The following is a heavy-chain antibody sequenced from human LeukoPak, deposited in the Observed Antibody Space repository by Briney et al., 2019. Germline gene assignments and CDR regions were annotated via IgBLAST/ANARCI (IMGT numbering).Heavy chain of an antibody. Sequence: PETLSLTCAVYGGSFSGYYWSWIRQPPGKGLEWIGEINHSGSTNYNPSLKSRVTISVDTSKNQFSLKLSSVTAADTAVYYCASTYGSGSYGSDYWGQGTLVTVSS. J-gene: IGHJ4*02. CDR1: GGSFSGYY. CDR3: ASTYGSGSYGSDY. D-gene: IGHD3-10*01. CDR2: INHSGST. V-gene: IGHV4-34*01.